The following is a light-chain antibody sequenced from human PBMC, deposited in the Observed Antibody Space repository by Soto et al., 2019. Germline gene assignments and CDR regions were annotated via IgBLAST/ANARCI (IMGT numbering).Light chain of an antibody. CDR1: QSLSDN. Sequence: EIVMTQSPATLAGSPGETVTLSCRASQSLSDNLAWYQQKPGQAPRLLIVRASTRPTGVPARFSGRWSGTEFTRTSSELQSEDFAVYYGQLYSKLPPWTFRPRTYVE. V-gene: IGKV3-15*01. CDR3: QLYSKLPPWT. J-gene: IGKJ1*01. CDR2: RAS.